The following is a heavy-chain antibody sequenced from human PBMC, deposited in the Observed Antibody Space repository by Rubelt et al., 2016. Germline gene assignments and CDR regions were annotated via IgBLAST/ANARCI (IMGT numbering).Heavy chain of an antibody. CDR1: GGTFSSYA. Sequence: QVQLVQSGAEVKKPGSSVKVSCKASGGTFSSYAISWVRQAPGQGLEWMGGIIPIFGTANYAQKFQGRVTITADESTSTDYMELSSRRSEDTAVYYCARGGAAAADDNDAFDIWGQGTMVTVSS. J-gene: IGHJ3*02. V-gene: IGHV1-69*01. CDR3: ARGGAAAADDNDAFDI. D-gene: IGHD6-13*01. CDR2: IIPIFGTA.